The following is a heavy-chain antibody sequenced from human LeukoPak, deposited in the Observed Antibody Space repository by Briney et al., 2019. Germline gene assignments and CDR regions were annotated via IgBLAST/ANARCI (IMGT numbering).Heavy chain of an antibody. CDR1: GFTFSSYG. D-gene: IGHD2-2*01. CDR3: AREAYCSSTSCYLDY. Sequence: AGGSLRLSCAASGFTFSSYGMHWVRQAPGKGLEWVAVIWYDGSNKYHADSVKGRFTISRDNSKNTLYLQMNSLRAEDTAVYYCAREAYCSSTSCYLDYWGQGTLVTVSS. V-gene: IGHV3-33*01. J-gene: IGHJ4*02. CDR2: IWYDGSNK.